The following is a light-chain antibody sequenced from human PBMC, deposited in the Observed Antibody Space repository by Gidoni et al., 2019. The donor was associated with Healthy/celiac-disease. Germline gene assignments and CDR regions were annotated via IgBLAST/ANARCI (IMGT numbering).Light chain of an antibody. J-gene: IGKJ5*01. V-gene: IGKV1-13*02. CDR1: QGISSA. CDR3: QQFNSYPIT. CDR2: DAS. Sequence: AIQLTQSPSTLSASVGDRVTITCRASQGISSALAWYQQKPGKAPKLLIYDASSLESGVPSRFSGSGSGTDFTLTISSLQPEDFATYYCQQFNSYPITFGQGTRLEIK.